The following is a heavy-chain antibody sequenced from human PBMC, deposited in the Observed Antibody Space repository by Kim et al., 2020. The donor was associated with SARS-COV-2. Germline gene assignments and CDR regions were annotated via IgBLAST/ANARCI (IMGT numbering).Heavy chain of an antibody. Sequence: TGYAQKSPGRVSITRDTSISTAYMKLSSLRSDDTAVYYCARNTYGSGQFDPWGQGTLVIVSS. CDR2: T. J-gene: IGHJ5*02. V-gene: IGHV1-8*01. CDR3: ARNTYGSGQFDP. D-gene: IGHD6-19*01.